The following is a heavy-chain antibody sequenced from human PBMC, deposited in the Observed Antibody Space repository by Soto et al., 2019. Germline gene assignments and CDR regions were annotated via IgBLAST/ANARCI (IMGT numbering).Heavy chain of an antibody. CDR2: LYYSGGT. CDR1: GGSVSSGSCY. J-gene: IGHJ6*02. Sequence: SETLSLTCTVYGGSVSSGSCYWSCSRPRPGQGLEWVGSLYYSGGTTYNPPLKSLITIPIDTSKNKFSLKLSSVTAADTAVYYCASSGTRGYSYGFADYYCYYGMDVWGQGTTVTVSS. CDR3: ASSGTRGYSYGFADYYCYYGMDV. V-gene: IGHV4-61*01. D-gene: IGHD5-18*01.